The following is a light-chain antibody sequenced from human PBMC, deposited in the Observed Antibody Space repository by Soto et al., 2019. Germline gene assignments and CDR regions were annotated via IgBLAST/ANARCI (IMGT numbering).Light chain of an antibody. CDR2: AAT. V-gene: IGKV1-39*01. J-gene: IGKJ1*01. CDR3: QQSSSTPRT. Sequence: DIQMTPSPSSLSASVGDRVTITCRASQSVSRYVNWYQQKPGKAPKFLIYAATSLQSGVPSRFSGSGSGTDFTLTISSLQPEDFATYYCQQSSSTPRTFGQVNRVEIK. CDR1: QSVSRY.